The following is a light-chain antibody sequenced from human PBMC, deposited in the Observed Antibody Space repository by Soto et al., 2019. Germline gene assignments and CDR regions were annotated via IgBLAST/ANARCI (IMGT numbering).Light chain of an antibody. Sequence: DIEMTQSPLTLSVSVGETASITCRASQSLLGTNVHRYLDWYLQKPGQSPQRLIYLGSNRDSGVPERFSGSGSGTDFTLNISRVEAEDVGIYHCMQALRAPPTFGQGTKVDIK. V-gene: IGKV2-28*01. CDR2: LGS. CDR1: QSLLGTNVHRY. J-gene: IGKJ1*01. CDR3: MQALRAPPT.